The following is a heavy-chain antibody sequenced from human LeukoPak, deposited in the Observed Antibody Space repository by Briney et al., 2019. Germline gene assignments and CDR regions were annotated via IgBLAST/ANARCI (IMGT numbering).Heavy chain of an antibody. CDR1: GYTFTGYY. CDR2: INPNSGGT. D-gene: IGHD3-9*01. CDR3: ARDGTIYYYYMDV. Sequence: GASVKVSCKASGYTFTGYYMHWVRQAPGQGLEWMVWINPNSGGTNYAQKFQGRVTMTRDTSISTAYMELSRLRSDDTAVYYCARDGTIYYYYMDVWGKGTTVTVSS. V-gene: IGHV1-2*02. J-gene: IGHJ6*03.